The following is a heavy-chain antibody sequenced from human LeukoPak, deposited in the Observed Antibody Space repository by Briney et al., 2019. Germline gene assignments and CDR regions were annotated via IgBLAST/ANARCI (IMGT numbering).Heavy chain of an antibody. D-gene: IGHD7-27*01. Sequence: SVKVSCKASGYTFTSYGISWVRQAPGQGLEWMGWINPNSGGTNYAHKFQGRVTMTRDTSISTAYMELSRLRSDDTAVYYCARGPHWDPHFDYWGQGTLVTVSS. CDR2: INPNSGGT. CDR1: GYTFTSYG. CDR3: ARGPHWDPHFDY. V-gene: IGHV1-2*02. J-gene: IGHJ4*02.